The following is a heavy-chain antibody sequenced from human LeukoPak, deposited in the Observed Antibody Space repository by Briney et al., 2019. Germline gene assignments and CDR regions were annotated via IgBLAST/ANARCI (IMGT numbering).Heavy chain of an antibody. CDR3: ARDGTAVGIDYDD. Sequence: GGSLRLSCAASGFTFSSYSMNWVRQAPGRGLEWVSSISSSSSYIYYADPVKGRITISRDNAKNSLYLQSEMLEAEDTAVYGCARDGTAVGIDYDDWGQGALVTVAT. V-gene: IGHV3-21*04. D-gene: IGHD6-13*01. CDR2: ISSSSSYI. CDR1: GFTFSSYS. J-gene: IGHJ4*02.